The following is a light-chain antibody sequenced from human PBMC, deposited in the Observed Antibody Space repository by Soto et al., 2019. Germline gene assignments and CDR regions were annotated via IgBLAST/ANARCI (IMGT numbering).Light chain of an antibody. CDR1: QSVGSNY. CDR2: GAS. V-gene: IGKV3-20*01. CDR3: QQYGSAPST. J-gene: IGKJ4*01. Sequence: EIVLTQSPGTLSLSPGDRATLSCRASQSVGSNYLAWYQQKPGQAPRLLIYGASNRATGIPDTFSGSGSGTDLTLPIRRLEPEDFAVYYCQQYGSAPSTFGGGTKVEIK.